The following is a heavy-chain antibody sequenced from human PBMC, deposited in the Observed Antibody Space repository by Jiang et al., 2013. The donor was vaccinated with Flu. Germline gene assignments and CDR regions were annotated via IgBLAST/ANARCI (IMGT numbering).Heavy chain of an antibody. CDR2: IYYTGTT. Sequence: GSGLVKPSETLSLTCTVSGDSVSSDSYYWTWIRQPPGKAPEYIGYIYYTGTTNFNPSLKSRVTMSVDTSKNQFSLKLSSVTAADTAVYYCARSYCSSDSCYAVGYFQNWARASRSPSPQ. J-gene: IGHJ1*01. D-gene: IGHD2-2*01. V-gene: IGHV4-61*01. CDR3: ARSYCSSDSCYAVGYFQN. CDR1: GDSVSSDSYY.